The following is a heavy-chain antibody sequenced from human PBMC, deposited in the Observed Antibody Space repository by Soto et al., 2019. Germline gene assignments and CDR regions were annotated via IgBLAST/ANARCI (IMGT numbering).Heavy chain of an antibody. CDR3: AKNLGTTGGNFFPP. Sequence: EVQLLESGGGLVQPGGSLRLSCAASGFTFSNYNMNWVRQAPGEGLEWVSTILSIGTTYYADSVKGRFTISSDNSKNTLYLQMDSLRPEVTAVYFCAKNLGTTGGNFFPPWCQGALVTVSS. CDR2: ILSIGTT. J-gene: IGHJ5*02. V-gene: IGHV3-23*01. D-gene: IGHD1-1*01. CDR1: GFTFSNYN.